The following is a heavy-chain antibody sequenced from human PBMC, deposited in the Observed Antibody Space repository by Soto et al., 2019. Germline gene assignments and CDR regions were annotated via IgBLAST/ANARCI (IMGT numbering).Heavy chain of an antibody. CDR3: ARRPNYQWLVRYYFDY. Sequence: QVQLQQWGAGLLKPSETLSLTCAVYGGSFSGYYWSWIRQPPGRGLEWSGEINHSGSTNYNPSLKSRVTISVDTSKNQFSLKLSSVTAADTAVYYCARRPNYQWLVRYYFDYWGQGTLVTVSS. V-gene: IGHV4-34*01. CDR2: INHSGST. D-gene: IGHD6-19*01. J-gene: IGHJ4*02. CDR1: GGSFSGYY.